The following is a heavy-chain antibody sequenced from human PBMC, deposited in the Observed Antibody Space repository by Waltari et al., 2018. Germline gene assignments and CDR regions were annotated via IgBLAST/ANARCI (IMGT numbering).Heavy chain of an antibody. V-gene: IGHV3-48*03. CDR2: ISGSGTTI. J-gene: IGHJ4*02. CDR3: ARRFDS. Sequence: EVQLVESGGGLVRPGGSLGLSCAASGFTFSSYGMNWVRQAPGKGLEWISYISGSGTTIYYADSVKGRFTISRDDAENSLYLQMNSLRAEDTALYYCARRFDSWGQGTRVTVSS. CDR1: GFTFSSYG.